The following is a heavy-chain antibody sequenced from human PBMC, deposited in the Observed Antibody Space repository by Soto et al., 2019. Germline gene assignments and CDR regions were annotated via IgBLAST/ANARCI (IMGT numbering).Heavy chain of an antibody. CDR1: GFTFSNYA. Sequence: EVQLLESGGGLEQPGGSLNLSGAASGFTFSNYALTWVGKAQGKGLEWISTISVSGGSTYYADPVKGRFTISRDNSKNTLYLQMNSLRAEDTAVYYCAKDQGSSWYEIDYWGQGTLVTVSS. V-gene: IGHV3-23*01. J-gene: IGHJ4*02. CDR2: ISVSGGST. D-gene: IGHD6-13*01. CDR3: AKDQGSSWYEIDY.